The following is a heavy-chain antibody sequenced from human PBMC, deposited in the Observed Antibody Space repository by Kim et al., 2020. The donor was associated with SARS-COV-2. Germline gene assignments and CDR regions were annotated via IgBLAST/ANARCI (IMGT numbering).Heavy chain of an antibody. CDR1: GFTFSSYV. D-gene: IGHD1-26*01. V-gene: IGHV3-30*03. Sequence: GGSLRLSCAASGFTFSSYVMNWVRQAPGKGLEWVALISYEGSNQNYTDSVKGRFTVSRDNSKNTLFLQMNSLRPEDTAVYYCARNLVGDTDLGPWGQGTLVTVSS. CDR3: ARNLVGDTDLGP. J-gene: IGHJ5*02. CDR2: ISYEGSNQ.